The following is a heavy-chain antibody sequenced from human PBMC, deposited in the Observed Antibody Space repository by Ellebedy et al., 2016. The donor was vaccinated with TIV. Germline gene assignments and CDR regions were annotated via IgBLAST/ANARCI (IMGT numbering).Heavy chain of an antibody. CDR3: ATSVTPRSATFDY. CDR2: INPNSGST. J-gene: IGHJ4*02. Sequence: ASVKVSXXASGYTFTGYYMNWVRQAPGETPEWMGWINPNSGSTNYAQNFQGRVTMTRDTSINTTYMELSRLRSDDTAVYYCATSVTPRSATFDYWGQGTLVTVSS. V-gene: IGHV1-2*02. CDR1: GYTFTGYY. D-gene: IGHD4-23*01.